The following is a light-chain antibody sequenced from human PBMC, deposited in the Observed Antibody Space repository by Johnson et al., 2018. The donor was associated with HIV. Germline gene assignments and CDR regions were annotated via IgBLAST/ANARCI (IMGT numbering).Light chain of an antibody. CDR3: ETWDSSISGV. J-gene: IGLJ1*01. V-gene: IGLV1-51*01. Sequence: QSVLTQPPSVSAAPGQKVTISCFGSDSNIGNNYVSWYQQVPGTAPKLLIYDNDKRPSGIPDRFSGSKSGPSATLAITGLQTGDEADYYCETWDSSISGVFGTGTKVTVL. CDR1: DSNIGNNY. CDR2: DND.